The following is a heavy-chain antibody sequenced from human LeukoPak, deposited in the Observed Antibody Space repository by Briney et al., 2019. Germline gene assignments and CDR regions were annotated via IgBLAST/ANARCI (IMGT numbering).Heavy chain of an antibody. D-gene: IGHD3-3*01. CDR1: GFTFSSYG. CDR3: VKVGSGRPFDY. Sequence: PGRSLRLSCAASGFTFSSYGMHWVRQAPGKGLEWVAVIWYDGSNKYYADSVKGRFTISRDNSKNTLYLQMNSLRAGETAVYYCVKVGSGRPFDYWGQGTLVTVSS. V-gene: IGHV3-33*06. CDR2: IWYDGSNK. J-gene: IGHJ4*02.